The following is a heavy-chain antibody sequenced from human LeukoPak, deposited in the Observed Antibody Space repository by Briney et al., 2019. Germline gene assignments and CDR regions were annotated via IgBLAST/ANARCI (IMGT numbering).Heavy chain of an antibody. J-gene: IGHJ5*01. CDR3: AKDSGGWFGY. D-gene: IGHD2-15*01. V-gene: IGHV3-30*18. CDR2: ISYDGSNK. Sequence: PGGSLRLSCAASGFTFSSYGMHWVRQAPGKGLEWVAVISYDGSNKYYADSAKGRFTISRDNSKNTLYLQMNSLRAEDTAVYYCAKDSGGWFGYWGQGTLVTVSS. CDR1: GFTFSSYG.